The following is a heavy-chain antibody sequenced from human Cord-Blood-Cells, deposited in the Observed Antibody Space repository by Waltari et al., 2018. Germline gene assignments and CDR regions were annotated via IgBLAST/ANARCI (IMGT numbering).Heavy chain of an antibody. CDR3: ARAKWELHAFDI. D-gene: IGHD1-26*01. Sequence: QVQLVESGGGVVQPGRSLSLSCAASGFTFSRYGMHWASQAPGKGLEWVAVIWYDGSNKYYADSVKGRFTISRDNSKNTLYLQMNSLRAEDTAVYYCARAKWELHAFDIWGQGTMVTVSS. CDR2: IWYDGSNK. V-gene: IGHV3-33*01. J-gene: IGHJ3*02. CDR1: GFTFSRYG.